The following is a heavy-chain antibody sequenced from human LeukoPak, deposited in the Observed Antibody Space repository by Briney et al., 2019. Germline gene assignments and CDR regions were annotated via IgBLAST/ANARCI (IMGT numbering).Heavy chain of an antibody. J-gene: IGHJ4*02. V-gene: IGHV3-53*01. CDR2: IYGGGST. CDR3: ASWPGGWYGEDS. CDR1: GLTVSSNF. Sequence: TGGSLRLSCAATGLTVSSNFMSWVRQAPGKGLEWVSVIYGGGSTYYADSVKGRFTISRDTPKNTLYLQMNSLRVEDTAVYYCASWPGGWYGEDSWGQGTLVTVSS. D-gene: IGHD6-19*01.